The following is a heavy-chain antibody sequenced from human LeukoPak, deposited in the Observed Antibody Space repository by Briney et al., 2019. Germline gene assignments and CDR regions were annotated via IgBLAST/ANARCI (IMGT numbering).Heavy chain of an antibody. CDR3: AKHPGPYGGNPSNS. CDR2: ISDSSAGT. J-gene: IGHJ4*02. V-gene: IGHV3-23*01. CDR1: GFTFNNYA. Sequence: PGGSLRLSCAASGFTFNNYALSWVRQAPGKGLEWVSTISDSSAGTYHAASVRGRFTISRDNSKNTVFLHMNSLRAEDTALYYCAKHPGPYGGNPSNSWGLGTLVTVSS. D-gene: IGHD4-23*01.